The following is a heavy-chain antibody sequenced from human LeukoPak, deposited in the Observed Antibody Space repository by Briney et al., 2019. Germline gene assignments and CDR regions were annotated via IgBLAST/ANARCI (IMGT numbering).Heavy chain of an antibody. CDR3: ARDSPPQSY. J-gene: IGHJ4*02. Sequence: GGSLRLSCAASGFTFSSYAMHWVRQAPGKGLEWVAVISYDGSNKYYADSVKGRFTISRHNSKNTLYPQMNSLRAEDTAVYYCARDSPPQSYWGQGTLVTVSS. CDR2: ISYDGSNK. V-gene: IGHV3-30*14. CDR1: GFTFSSYA.